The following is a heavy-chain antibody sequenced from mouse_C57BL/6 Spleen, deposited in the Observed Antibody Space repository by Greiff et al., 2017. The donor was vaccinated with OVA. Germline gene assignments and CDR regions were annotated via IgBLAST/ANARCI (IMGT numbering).Heavy chain of an antibody. J-gene: IGHJ1*03. Sequence: EVNVVESEGGLVQPGSSMKLSCTASGFTFSDYYMAWVRQVPEKGLEWVANINYDGSSTYYLDSLKSRFIISRDNAKNILYLQMSSLKSEDTATYYCARDRDYYGSSPRYFDVWGTGTTVTVSS. CDR2: INYDGSST. D-gene: IGHD1-1*01. V-gene: IGHV5-16*01. CDR1: GFTFSDYY. CDR3: ARDRDYYGSSPRYFDV.